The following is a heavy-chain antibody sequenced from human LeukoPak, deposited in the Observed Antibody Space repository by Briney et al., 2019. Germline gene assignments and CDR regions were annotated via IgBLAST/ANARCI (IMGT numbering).Heavy chain of an antibody. Sequence: SETLSLTCTVPGGSISSYYWSWIRQPPGKGLEWIGYIYYSGSTSYNPSLKSRVTISVDTSKNQFSLKLSSVTAADTAVYYCASVSKPEASFDYWGQGTLVTVSS. CDR3: ASVSKPEASFDY. V-gene: IGHV4-59*12. J-gene: IGHJ4*02. CDR1: GGSISSYY. CDR2: IYYSGST. D-gene: IGHD3-16*02.